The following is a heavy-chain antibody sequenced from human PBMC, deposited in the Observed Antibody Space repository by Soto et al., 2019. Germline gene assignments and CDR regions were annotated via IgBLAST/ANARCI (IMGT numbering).Heavy chain of an antibody. V-gene: IGHV4-4*02. CDR1: GVSIISSTW. J-gene: IGHJ5*02. Sequence: QVQLQESGPGLVKPSGTLSLTCNVSGVSIISSTWWTWVRQSPGRGLEWLGEIHHSGSANYNPSIKSGVGMSVDKSKTQFSLTLSPVTAAATAVYYCSRADLLRAAWGQGILVTVSS. CDR3: SRADLLRAA. CDR2: IHHSGSA. D-gene: IGHD3-16*01.